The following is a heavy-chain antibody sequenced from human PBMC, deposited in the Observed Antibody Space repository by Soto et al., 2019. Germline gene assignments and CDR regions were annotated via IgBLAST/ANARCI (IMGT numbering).Heavy chain of an antibody. CDR2: ISYDGSNK. CDR3: AKGALLWFGELSPH. Sequence: PGGSLRLSCAASGVTFSSYGMLWVRQAPGKGLEWVAVISYDGSNKYYADSVKGRFTISRDNSKNTLYLQMNSLRAEDTAVYYCAKGALLWFGELSPHWGQGT. J-gene: IGHJ4*02. D-gene: IGHD3-10*01. CDR1: GVTFSSYG. V-gene: IGHV3-30*18.